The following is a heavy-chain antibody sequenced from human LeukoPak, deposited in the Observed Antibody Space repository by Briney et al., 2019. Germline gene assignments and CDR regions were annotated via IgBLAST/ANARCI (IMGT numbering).Heavy chain of an antibody. CDR1: GGSISSCNYY. CDR3: ATHGGGWFDP. V-gene: IGHV4-61*02. CDR2: IYTSGST. D-gene: IGHD3-10*01. J-gene: IGHJ5*02. Sequence: PSQTLSLTCPVSGGSISSCNYYWRWIRQPAGKGLEWIGRIYTSGSTNYNPSLKSRVTMSVDTSKNQFSLKLSSVTAADTAVYYCATHGGGWFDPWGQGTLVTVSS.